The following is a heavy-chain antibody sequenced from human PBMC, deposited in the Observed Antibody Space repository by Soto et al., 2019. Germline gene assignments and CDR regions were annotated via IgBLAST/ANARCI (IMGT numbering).Heavy chain of an antibody. CDR1: GYTFTSYG. CDR2: ISAYNGNT. D-gene: IGHD3-9*01. Sequence: QVQLVQSGAEVKKPGASVKVSCKASGYTFTSYGISWVRQAPGQGLEWMGWISAYNGNTNYAQKLQGRVTMTTDTSTSPAYMELRSLRSDDTAVYYCASTLVRYFDLFFPYGLAVWGQGTTVTVSS. CDR3: ASTLVRYFDLFFPYGLAV. J-gene: IGHJ6*02. V-gene: IGHV1-18*01.